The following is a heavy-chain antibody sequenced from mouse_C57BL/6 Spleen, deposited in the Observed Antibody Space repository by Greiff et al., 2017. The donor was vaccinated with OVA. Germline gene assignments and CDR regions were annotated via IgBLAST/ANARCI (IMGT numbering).Heavy chain of an antibody. Sequence: SGTVLARPGASVKMSCKTSGYTFTSYWMHWVKQRPGQGLEWIGAIYPGNSDTSYNQKFKGKAKLTAVTSASTAYMELSSLTNEDSAVYYCTRSKTAQATPFDYWGQGTTLTVSS. CDR3: TRSKTAQATPFDY. J-gene: IGHJ2*01. D-gene: IGHD3-2*02. CDR2: IYPGNSDT. V-gene: IGHV1-5*01. CDR1: GYTFTSYW.